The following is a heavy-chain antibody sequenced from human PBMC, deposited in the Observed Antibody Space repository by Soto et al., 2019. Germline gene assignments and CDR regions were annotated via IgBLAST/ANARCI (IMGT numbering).Heavy chain of an antibody. Sequence: GGSLRLSCAASGFTFRSYAMHWVRQAPGKGLEWVAVISYDGSNKYYADSVKGRFTISRDNSKNTLYLQMNSLRAEDTAVYYCARDKIVVVISIFDYWGQGTLVTVSS. CDR2: ISYDGSNK. CDR1: GFTFRSYA. CDR3: ARDKIVVVISIFDY. J-gene: IGHJ4*02. V-gene: IGHV3-30-3*01. D-gene: IGHD3-22*01.